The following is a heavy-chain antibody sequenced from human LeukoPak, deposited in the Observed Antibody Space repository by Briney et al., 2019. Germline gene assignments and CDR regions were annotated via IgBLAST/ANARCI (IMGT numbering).Heavy chain of an antibody. CDR2: IYSGGST. Sequence: PGGSLRLSCAASGFTFSSYAMSWVRQAPGKGLEWASLIYSGGSTYYADSVKGRFTISRDNSKNTLYLQMNSLRAEDTAVYYCAREGYSGSDYWGQGTLVTVSS. CDR1: GFTFSSYA. D-gene: IGHD1-26*01. V-gene: IGHV3-53*01. J-gene: IGHJ4*02. CDR3: AREGYSGSDY.